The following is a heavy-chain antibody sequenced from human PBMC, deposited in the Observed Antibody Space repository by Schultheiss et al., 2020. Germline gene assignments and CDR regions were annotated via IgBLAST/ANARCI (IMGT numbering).Heavy chain of an antibody. CDR3: ARRDNWNYGYFDY. Sequence: SETLSLTCTVSGGSINSDYWNWIRQSPGKGLEWIGRIYTSGSTNYNPSLRSRVTISEDTSKNHFSLRLSSVTAADTAVYYCARRDNWNYGYFDYWGQGSLVTVSS. CDR1: GGSINSDY. J-gene: IGHJ4*02. V-gene: IGHV4-4*08. CDR2: IYTSGST. D-gene: IGHD1-20*01.